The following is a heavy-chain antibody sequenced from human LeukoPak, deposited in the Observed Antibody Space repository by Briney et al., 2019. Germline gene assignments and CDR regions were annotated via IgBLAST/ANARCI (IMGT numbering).Heavy chain of an antibody. CDR3: AREGAGSRPYVNWFDP. D-gene: IGHD3-16*01. CDR1: GGSFSGYY. V-gene: IGHV4-34*01. Sequence: SETLSLTCAVYGGSFSGYYWSWIRQPPGKGLEWIGEINHSGSTNYNPSLKSRVTISVDTSKNQFSLKLSSVTAADTAVYYCAREGAGSRPYVNWFDPWGQGTLVTVSS. J-gene: IGHJ5*02. CDR2: INHSGST.